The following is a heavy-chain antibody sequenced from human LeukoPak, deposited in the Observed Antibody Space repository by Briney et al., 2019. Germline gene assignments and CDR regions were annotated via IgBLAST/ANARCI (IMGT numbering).Heavy chain of an antibody. D-gene: IGHD3-10*01. Sequence: ASVKVSCKASGYTFTSYDINWVRQATGQGLEWMGWMNPNSGDTNYAQKFQGRVTITRNTSISTAYMELSSLRSEDTAVYYCARKFLGSRGYYFDYWGQGTLVTVSS. CDR1: GYTFTSYD. CDR3: ARKFLGSRGYYFDY. CDR2: MNPNSGDT. J-gene: IGHJ4*02. V-gene: IGHV1-8*03.